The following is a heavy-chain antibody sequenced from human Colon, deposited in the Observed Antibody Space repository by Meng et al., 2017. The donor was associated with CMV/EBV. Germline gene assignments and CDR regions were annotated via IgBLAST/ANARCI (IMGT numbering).Heavy chain of an antibody. Sequence: QVQLQQGGPGLLKPSETLSLTCAVYGESFSGYYWTWIRQPPGRGLEWIGESYYTGSTNYSPSLKSRVTISLDTSKNQFSLKLNSVTAAGTAVYYCARATKSSCWEVLDYWGHGTLVTVSS. CDR2: SYYTGST. CDR1: GESFSGYY. V-gene: IGHV4-34*01. J-gene: IGHJ4*01. CDR3: ARATKSSCWEVLDY. D-gene: IGHD2-2*01.